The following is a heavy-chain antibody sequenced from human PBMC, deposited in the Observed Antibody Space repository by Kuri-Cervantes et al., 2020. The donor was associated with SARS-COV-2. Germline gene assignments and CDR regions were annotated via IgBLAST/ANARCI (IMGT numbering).Heavy chain of an antibody. CDR1: GFTFSSYA. Sequence: GGSLRLSCAASGFTFSSYAMHWVRQAPGKGLEWVAVISYDGSNKYYADSVKGRFTISRDNSKNTLYLQMNSLRAEDTAVYYCARDHDITMVQRVYFDYWGQGTLVTVSS. V-gene: IGHV3-30-3*01. D-gene: IGHD3-10*01. CDR2: ISYDGSNK. J-gene: IGHJ4*02. CDR3: ARDHDITMVQRVYFDY.